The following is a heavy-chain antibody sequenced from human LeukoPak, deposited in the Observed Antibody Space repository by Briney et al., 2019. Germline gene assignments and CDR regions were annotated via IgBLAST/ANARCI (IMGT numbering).Heavy chain of an antibody. CDR2: IHYSGSS. Sequence: SETLSLTCTGSGVSISSYYWSWIRQPPGKGLEWIGYIHYSGSSNYNPSLESRVTISVDTAKNQFSLKLSSVTAADTAVYYCASGHMWNGNWGQGTLVTVSS. J-gene: IGHJ4*02. CDR1: GVSISSYY. CDR3: ASGHMWNGN. V-gene: IGHV4-59*01. D-gene: IGHD1-1*01.